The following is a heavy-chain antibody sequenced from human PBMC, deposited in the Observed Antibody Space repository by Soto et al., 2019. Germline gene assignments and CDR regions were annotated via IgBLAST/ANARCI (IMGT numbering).Heavy chain of an antibody. CDR2: IWYDGSNK. D-gene: IGHD1-26*01. CDR3: AREGGSRKKEFDP. J-gene: IGHJ5*02. V-gene: IGHV3-33*01. Sequence: GGSLRLSCAASGFTFSTYALHWVRQPPGKGLEWVAVIWYDGSNKYYADSVKGRFTISRDNSKNTVYLQMNSLRAEDTALYYCAREGGSRKKEFDPWGQGTLVTVSS. CDR1: GFTFSTYA.